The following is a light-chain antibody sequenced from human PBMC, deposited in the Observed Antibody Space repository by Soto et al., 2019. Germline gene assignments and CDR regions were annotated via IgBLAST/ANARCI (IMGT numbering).Light chain of an antibody. Sequence: EIVLTQSPATLSVSPGERATLSCRDSQRVSNDFAWYQQKPDQAPRLLIYGASTRATGVPARFSGSGSGTDFTLTISRLEPEDFAVYYCQQYGSSPLITFGQGTRLEIK. J-gene: IGKJ5*01. CDR3: QQYGSSPLIT. CDR2: GAS. V-gene: IGKV3-20*01. CDR1: QRVSND.